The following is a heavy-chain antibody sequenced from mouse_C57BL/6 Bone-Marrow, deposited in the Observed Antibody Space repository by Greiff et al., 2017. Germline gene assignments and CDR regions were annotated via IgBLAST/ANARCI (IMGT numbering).Heavy chain of an antibody. CDR1: GYAFSSSW. CDR2: IYPGDGDT. V-gene: IGHV1-82*01. Sequence: QVQLQQSGPELVKPGASVQISCKASGYAFSSSWMNWVKQRPGKGLEWIGRIYPGDGDTNYNGKFKGKATLTADKSSSTAYMQLSSLTSEDSAVYFCARPFFAYWGQGTLVTVSA. J-gene: IGHJ3*01. CDR3: ARPFFAY.